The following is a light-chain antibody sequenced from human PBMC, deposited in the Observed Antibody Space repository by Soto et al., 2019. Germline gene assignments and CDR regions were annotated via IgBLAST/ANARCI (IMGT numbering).Light chain of an antibody. CDR2: EVT. J-gene: IGLJ1*01. Sequence: QSVLTQPASVSGCPGQSISLSCTGSSSDVGGYNYVSWYQQHPGEAPKLLIYEVTHRPSGVSDRFSGSKSGSTASLTISGLQTDDEADYYCTSWTTNNIPYVFGTGTKVTVL. CDR1: SSDVGGYNY. V-gene: IGLV2-14*03. CDR3: TSWTTNNIPYV.